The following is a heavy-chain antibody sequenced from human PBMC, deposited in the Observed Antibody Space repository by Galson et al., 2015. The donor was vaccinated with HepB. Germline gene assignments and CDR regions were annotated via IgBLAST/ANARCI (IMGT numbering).Heavy chain of an antibody. D-gene: IGHD3-10*01. CDR2: TYYRSKWYD. CDR1: GDSVSSNSDA. Sequence: CAISGDSVSSNSDAWNWIRQSPSRGLEWLGRTYYRSKWYDDYAASVKGRITINADTSKNQFSLQLNSVTPEDTAIYYCAREEIRGVRGVDCNWFDPWGQGTLVTVSS. V-gene: IGHV6-1*01. J-gene: IGHJ5*02. CDR3: AREEIRGVRGVDCNWFDP.